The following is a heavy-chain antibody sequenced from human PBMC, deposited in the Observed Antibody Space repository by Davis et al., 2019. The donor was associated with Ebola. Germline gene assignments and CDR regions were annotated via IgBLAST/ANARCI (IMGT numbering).Heavy chain of an antibody. CDR2: IRSKANSYAT. CDR1: GFTFSGSA. J-gene: IGHJ4*02. V-gene: IGHV3-73*01. Sequence: GASLKISCAASGFTFSGSAMHWVRQASGKGLEWVGRIRSKANSYATAYAASVKGRFTISRDDSKNTAYLQMNSLKTEDTAVYYCTRLLRDCSSTSCFGEGDYWGQGTLVTVPS. D-gene: IGHD2-2*01. CDR3: TRLLRDCSSTSCFGEGDY.